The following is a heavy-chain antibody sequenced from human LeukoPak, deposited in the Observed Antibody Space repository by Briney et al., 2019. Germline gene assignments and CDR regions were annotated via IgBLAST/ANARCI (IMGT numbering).Heavy chain of an antibody. J-gene: IGHJ5*02. V-gene: IGHV4-59*01. CDR3: ARHRSDTGGKKGVNWFDP. D-gene: IGHD4-23*01. CDR2: IYFGGTT. Sequence: PSETLSLTCSVSGGSIKNYYWSCIRQPPGKGLEWLGNIYFGGTTDYNSSLKSRLTISVDTFKNQLSLNLQSVTAADTATYYCARHRSDTGGKKGVNWFDPWGQGTLVTVSS. CDR1: GGSIKNYY.